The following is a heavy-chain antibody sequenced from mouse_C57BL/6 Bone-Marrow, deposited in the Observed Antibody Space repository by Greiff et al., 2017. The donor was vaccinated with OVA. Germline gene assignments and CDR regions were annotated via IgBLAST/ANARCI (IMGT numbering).Heavy chain of an antibody. V-gene: IGHV1-26*01. J-gene: IGHJ3*01. CDR1: GYTFTDYY. CDR3: ARGRFTTVVKGNAWFAY. Sequence: VQLQQSGPELVKPGASVKISCKASGYTFTDYYMNWVKQSHGKSLEWIGDINPNNGGTSYNQKLKGKATLTVDKSYSTAYMELRSLTSEDSAVYYCARGRFTTVVKGNAWFAYWGQGTLVTVSA. D-gene: IGHD1-1*01. CDR2: INPNNGGT.